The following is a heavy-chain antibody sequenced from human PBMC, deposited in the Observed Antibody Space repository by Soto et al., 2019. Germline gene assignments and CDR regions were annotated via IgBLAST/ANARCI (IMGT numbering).Heavy chain of an antibody. V-gene: IGHV3-30*18. D-gene: IGHD3-3*01. CDR2: ISYDGSNK. J-gene: IGHJ4*02. Sequence: GGSLRLSCAASGFTFSSYGMHWVRQAPGKGLEWVAVISYDGSNKYYADSVKGRFTISRDNSKNTLYLQMNSLRAEDTAVYYCAKDIVGVGGGYDFWSGLDYWGQGTLVTVS. CDR1: GFTFSSYG. CDR3: AKDIVGVGGGYDFWSGLDY.